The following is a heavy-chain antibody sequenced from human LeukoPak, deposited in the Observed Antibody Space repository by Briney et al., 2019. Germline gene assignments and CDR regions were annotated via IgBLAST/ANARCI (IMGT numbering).Heavy chain of an antibody. D-gene: IGHD6-19*01. CDR1: GYTFSTYG. V-gene: IGHV1-18*01. CDR2: ISAYNGNT. Sequence: ASVKVSCKASGYTFSTYGISWVRQAPGQGLEWMGWISAYNGNTNYAQKFQGKVTMTIDTSTSTAYMELRSLRSDDTAVYYCARDERDAVAELDHWGQGTLVTVSS. J-gene: IGHJ4*02. CDR3: ARDERDAVAELDH.